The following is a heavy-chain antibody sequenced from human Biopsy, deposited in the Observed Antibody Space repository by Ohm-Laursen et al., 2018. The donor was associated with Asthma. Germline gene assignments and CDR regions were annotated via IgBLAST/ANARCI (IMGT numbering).Heavy chain of an antibody. CDR3: ARDERRVEFSYFDN. V-gene: IGHV2-5*01. CDR1: GFSLSKSGVG. D-gene: IGHD1-1*01. J-gene: IGHJ4*01. CDR2: IYWNGDT. Sequence: TQTLTLTCTFSGFSLSKSGVGVGWIRLPPREAPDWLALIYWNGDTHYNPALRSRLTITKDTSRKQVVLAMSNMDTVDTGTYFCARDERRVEFSYFDNWGLGTLVYVPS.